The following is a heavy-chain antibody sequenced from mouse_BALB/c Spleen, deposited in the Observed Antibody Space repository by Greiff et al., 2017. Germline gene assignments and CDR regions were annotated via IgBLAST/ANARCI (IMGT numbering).Heavy chain of an antibody. CDR1: GFSLTSYG. J-gene: IGHJ3*01. CDR2: IWAGGST. CDR3: AREKVITTVGPSY. Sequence: VKLMESGPGLVAPSQSLSITCTVSGFSLTSYGVHWVRQPPGKGLEWLGVIWAGGSTNYNSALMSRLSISKDNSKSQVFLKMNSLQTDDTAMYYCAREKVITTVGPSYWGQGTLVTVSA. V-gene: IGHV2-9*02. D-gene: IGHD1-1*01.